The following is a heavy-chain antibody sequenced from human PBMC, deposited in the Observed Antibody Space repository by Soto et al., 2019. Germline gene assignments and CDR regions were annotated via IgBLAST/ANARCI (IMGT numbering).Heavy chain of an antibody. CDR3: ATPRPEYSSSSDPYYYYGMDV. Sequence: SVKVSCKASGGTFSSYAICWVRQAPGQGLEWMGGIIPIFGTANYAQKFQGRVTITADESTSTAYMELSSLRSEDTAVYYCATPRPEYSSSSDPYYYYGMDVWGQGTTVTVSS. CDR1: GGTFSSYA. J-gene: IGHJ6*02. CDR2: IIPIFGTA. V-gene: IGHV1-69*13. D-gene: IGHD6-6*01.